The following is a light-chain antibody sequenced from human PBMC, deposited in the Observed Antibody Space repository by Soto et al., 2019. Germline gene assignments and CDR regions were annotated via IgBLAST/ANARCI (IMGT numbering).Light chain of an antibody. CDR3: NSYTTSSTRV. V-gene: IGLV2-14*02. CDR2: EVS. J-gene: IGLJ1*01. CDR1: SSDVGSYNL. Sequence: QSVLTQPASVSGSPGQSITISCTGTSSDVGSYNLVSWYQQHPSKAPKLMIYEVSYRPSGVSNRFSGSKSGNTASLTISGLQAEDEADYYCNSYTTSSTRVFGTGTKLTVL.